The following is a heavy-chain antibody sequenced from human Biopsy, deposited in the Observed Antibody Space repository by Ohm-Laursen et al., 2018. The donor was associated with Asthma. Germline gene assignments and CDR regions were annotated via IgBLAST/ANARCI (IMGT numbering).Heavy chain of an antibody. CDR3: ARGQKAAGDRWFDP. CDR2: INPNSCGT. V-gene: IGHV1-2*06. CDR1: GYTFIGCH. Sequence: SVTLSCMASGYTFIGCHIHWMGQAPGPGTESLGRINPNSCGTNYAQKFKGRVTMTRDTSISPAYMEVSRLRSDDTAVYYCARGQKAAGDRWFDPWGQGTLVTVSS. D-gene: IGHD6-13*01. J-gene: IGHJ5*02.